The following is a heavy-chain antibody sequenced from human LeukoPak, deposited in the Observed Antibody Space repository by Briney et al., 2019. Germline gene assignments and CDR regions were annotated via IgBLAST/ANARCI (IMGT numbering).Heavy chain of an antibody. D-gene: IGHD1-26*01. J-gene: IGHJ4*02. CDR2: IYHSGST. CDR3: ARRARTVGAKAYFDY. CDR1: GYSNSSGYY. Sequence: SETLSLTCTVSGYSNSSGYYWGWIRPPPGKGLEWIGSIYHSGSTYYNPSLKSRVTISVDRSKNQFSLKLSSVTAADTAVYYCARRARTVGAKAYFDYWGQGTLVTVSS. V-gene: IGHV4-38-2*02.